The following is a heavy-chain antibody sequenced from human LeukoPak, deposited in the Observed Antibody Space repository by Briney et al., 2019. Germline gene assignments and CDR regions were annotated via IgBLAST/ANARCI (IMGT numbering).Heavy chain of an antibody. D-gene: IGHD1-14*01. CDR1: GFTFRTNT. J-gene: IGHJ3*02. CDR2: IDNGGDNT. Sequence: PGGSLSLSCAASGFTFRTNTMSWVRQASGKGLEWVSTIDNGGDNTYYADSVKGRFTISRDNSKNTLYLQMNSLRAEDTAVYYCAKDYIKSKRADAFDIWGQGTMVTVSS. CDR3: AKDYIKSKRADAFDI. V-gene: IGHV3-23*01.